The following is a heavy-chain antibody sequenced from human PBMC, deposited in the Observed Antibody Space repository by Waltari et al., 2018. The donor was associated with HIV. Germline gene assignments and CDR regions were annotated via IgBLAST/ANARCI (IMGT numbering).Heavy chain of an antibody. Sequence: QVRLEQWGTGLLKPSETLSRTCAVYGSSFRDYFWNWIRQSPGQGLGWIGEVNDMGGVSYSPSFSGRVSMSIDAAKNQFSMNLTSATAADTAVYYCARGRWKNRGPLPMDVWDQGTMVIVSS. CDR1: GSSFRDYF. J-gene: IGHJ6*02. V-gene: IGHV4-34*01. D-gene: IGHD1-1*01. CDR2: VNDMGGV. CDR3: ARGRWKNRGPLPMDV.